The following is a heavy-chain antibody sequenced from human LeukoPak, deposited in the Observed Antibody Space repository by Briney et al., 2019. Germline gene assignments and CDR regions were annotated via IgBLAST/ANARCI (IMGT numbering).Heavy chain of an antibody. Sequence: SETLSLTCTVSGGSISSSSYYWGWIRQPPGKGLEWIGSIYYSGITYYNSPLKSRVTISVDTSKNQFSLRLRSVTAADTVVYYCARMGDRSGPDYWGQGTLVTASS. J-gene: IGHJ4*02. CDR1: GGSISSSSYY. D-gene: IGHD3-22*01. V-gene: IGHV4-39*01. CDR3: ARMGDRSGPDY. CDR2: IYYSGIT.